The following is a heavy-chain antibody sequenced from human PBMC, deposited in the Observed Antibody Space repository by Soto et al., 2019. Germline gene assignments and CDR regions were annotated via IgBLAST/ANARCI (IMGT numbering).Heavy chain of an antibody. CDR1: GFHFSTYA. J-gene: IGHJ4*02. CDR2: VSYDGRQK. CDR3: AKVAVQYFDWLSGGIDS. V-gene: IGHV3-30*18. D-gene: IGHD3-9*01. Sequence: QVQLVESGGGVVQPGRSLRLSCAASGFHFSTYAMHWVRQAPGKGLEWVAVVSYDGRQKYNGDSVKGRFSISRDNSKNTLYLQMNGLRVEDSAIYYCAKVAVQYFDWLSGGIDSWGQGTLVTVSS.